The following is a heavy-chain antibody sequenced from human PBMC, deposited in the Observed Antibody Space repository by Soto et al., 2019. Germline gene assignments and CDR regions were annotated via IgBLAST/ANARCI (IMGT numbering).Heavy chain of an antibody. V-gene: IGHV4-4*02. CDR1: GGSISSSNW. CDR2: IYHSGST. J-gene: IGHJ4*02. D-gene: IGHD6-13*01. Sequence: PSETLSLTCAVSGGSISSSNWWSWVRQPPGKGLEWIGEIYHSGSTNYNPSLKSRVTISVDKSKNQFSLKLSSVTAADTAVYYCARDGAAAGSHFDYWGQGXLVTVSS. CDR3: ARDGAAAGSHFDY.